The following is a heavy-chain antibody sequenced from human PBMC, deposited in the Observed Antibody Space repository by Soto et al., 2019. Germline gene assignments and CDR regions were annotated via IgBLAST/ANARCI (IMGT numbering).Heavy chain of an antibody. CDR3: ARALTTVTLFDP. Sequence: QVQLQESGPGLLKPSQTLSLTYTVSGGSISSGGYYWSWIRQHPGKGLEWIGYIYYSGSTHYNPSLKSRVTISVDTSKNQFSLKLSSVTAADTAVYYCARALTTVTLFDPWGQGTLVTDSS. CDR2: IYYSGST. CDR1: GGSISSGGYY. D-gene: IGHD4-17*01. V-gene: IGHV4-31*03. J-gene: IGHJ5*02.